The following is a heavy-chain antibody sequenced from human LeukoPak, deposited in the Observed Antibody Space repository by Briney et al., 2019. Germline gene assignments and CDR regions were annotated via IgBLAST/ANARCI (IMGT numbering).Heavy chain of an antibody. Sequence: SETLSLTCTVSDNSISSFYWSWIRQPPGEGLEWIGFVYKTGHTNYNPSLKSRVAISLDGSKSQVSLRLTSVTAADTAVYYCAPRRFGEPHFEYWGRGTLVSVSS. CDR2: VYKTGHT. CDR3: APRRFGEPHFEY. J-gene: IGHJ4*02. D-gene: IGHD3-10*01. CDR1: DNSISSFY. V-gene: IGHV4-59*08.